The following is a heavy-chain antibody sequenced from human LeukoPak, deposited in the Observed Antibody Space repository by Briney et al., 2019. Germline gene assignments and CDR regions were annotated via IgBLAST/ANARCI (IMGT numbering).Heavy chain of an antibody. J-gene: IGHJ3*01. CDR1: GFIFTSYA. CDR2: INAGNDYT. V-gene: IGHV1-3*01. CDR3: ARGYYDSSGLSSSGFDV. Sequence: ASVKVSCKASGFIFTSYAIHWVRQAPGQRLEWMGWINAGNDYTKYSQNLQGRVTITRDTSASTAYMELRSLRSEDTAVYYCARGYYDSSGLSSSGFDVWGQGTMVTVYS. D-gene: IGHD3-22*01.